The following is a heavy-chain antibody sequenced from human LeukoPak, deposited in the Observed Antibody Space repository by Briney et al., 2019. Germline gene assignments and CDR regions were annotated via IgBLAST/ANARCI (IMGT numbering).Heavy chain of an antibody. CDR2: IDTAKGNT. Sequence: ASVKVSCKASGYTFTSYAMHWVRQAPGQGLEWMGWIDTAKGNTKYSQRLQGRVSLTRDTSASTTYMELSSLRSEDTAVYYCARVVDSGWGAFGVWGQGTMVTVSS. V-gene: IGHV1-3*04. CDR1: GYTFTSYA. J-gene: IGHJ3*01. CDR3: ARVVDSGWGAFGV. D-gene: IGHD6-19*01.